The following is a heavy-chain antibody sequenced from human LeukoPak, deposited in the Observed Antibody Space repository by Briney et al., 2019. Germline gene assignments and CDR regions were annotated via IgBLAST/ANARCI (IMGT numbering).Heavy chain of an antibody. CDR3: ARHGRMGTINPSY. CDR2: MYYSGST. J-gene: IGHJ4*02. CDR1: GGSISNSSYY. V-gene: IGHV4-39*01. D-gene: IGHD5-24*01. Sequence: SETLSLTCTVSGGSISNSSYYWGWIRQPPGKGLEWIGSMYYSGSTYYTPSLKSRATISVDTSQNQFSLKLSSVTAADTAVYYCARHGRMGTINPSYWGQGTLVTVSS.